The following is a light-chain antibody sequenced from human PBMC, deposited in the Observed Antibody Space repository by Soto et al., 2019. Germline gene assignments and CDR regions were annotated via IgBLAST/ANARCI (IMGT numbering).Light chain of an antibody. CDR2: RAS. CDR1: QSVSNR. V-gene: IGKV3-15*01. Sequence: EIVMTQSPATLSVSPGERATLSCRASQSVSNRLAWYQQRPGQAPRLLIYRASARATGIPARFSGSGSGTEFTLTISSLQSEDFAVYYCQQYNNWPPFTFGQGTRLEIK. CDR3: QQYNNWPPFT. J-gene: IGKJ5*01.